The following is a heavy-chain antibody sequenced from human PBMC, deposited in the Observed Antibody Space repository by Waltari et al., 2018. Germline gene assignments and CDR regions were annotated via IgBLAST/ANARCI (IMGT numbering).Heavy chain of an antibody. J-gene: IGHJ4*02. CDR3: ARADYDILTGGFDY. CDR2: ISSSGSTI. V-gene: IGHV3-48*03. CDR1: GFTFSSYE. Sequence: EVQLVESGGGLVQPGGSLRLSCAASGFTFSSYEMNWVRQAPGKGLEWVSYISSSGSTIYYADSVKGRFTISRDNAKNPLYLQMNSLRAEDTAVYYCARADYDILTGGFDYWGQGTLVTVSS. D-gene: IGHD3-9*01.